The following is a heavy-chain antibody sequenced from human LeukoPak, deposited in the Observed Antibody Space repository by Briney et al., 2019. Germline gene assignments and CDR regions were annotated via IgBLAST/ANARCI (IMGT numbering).Heavy chain of an antibody. CDR1: GGSISSGYY. CDR2: IYHSGST. CDR3: ARGNYYDSSGYCWFDP. V-gene: IGHV4-38-2*02. J-gene: IGHJ5*02. D-gene: IGHD3-22*01. Sequence: ASETLSLTCTVSGGSISSGYYWGWIRQPPGKGLEWIGSIYHSGSTYYNPSLKSRVTISVDTSKNQFSLKLSSVTAADTAVYYCARGNYYDSSGYCWFDPWGQGTLVTVSS.